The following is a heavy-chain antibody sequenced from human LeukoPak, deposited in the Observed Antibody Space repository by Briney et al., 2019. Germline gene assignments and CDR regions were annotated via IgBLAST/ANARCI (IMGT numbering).Heavy chain of an antibody. V-gene: IGHV3-21*01. J-gene: IGHJ4*02. Sequence: GGSLTLSCAASRFTFSSYSMNWVRQAPEKGLEWVSSISSSMSYIYYADSVKARFTISRDNAKNLLYLPTNSLRDEDTAVYYCARAAVHPKYYYDSSGPFDNWCQGTLVTVSS. CDR3: ARAAVHPKYYYDSSGPFDN. CDR1: RFTFSSYS. CDR2: ISSSMSYI. D-gene: IGHD3-22*01.